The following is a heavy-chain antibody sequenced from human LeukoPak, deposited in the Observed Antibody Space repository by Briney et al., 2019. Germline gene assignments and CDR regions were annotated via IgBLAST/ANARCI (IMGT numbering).Heavy chain of an antibody. J-gene: IGHJ4*02. Sequence: SETLSLTCTVSGGSISSGGYYWSWIRQHPGKGLEWIGYIYYSGSTYYNPSLKSRVTISVDTSKNQFSLKLSSVTAADTAVYYCAREPRITMVRGVIIGYFDYWGQGTPVTVSS. CDR2: IYYSGST. V-gene: IGHV4-31*03. CDR1: GGSISSGGYY. CDR3: AREPRITMVRGVIIGYFDY. D-gene: IGHD3-10*01.